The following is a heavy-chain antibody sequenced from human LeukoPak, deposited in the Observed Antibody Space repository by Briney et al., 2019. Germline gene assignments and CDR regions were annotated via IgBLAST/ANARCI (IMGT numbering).Heavy chain of an antibody. D-gene: IGHD3-16*01. CDR3: ARAGGSDDAFDI. V-gene: IGHV1-46*01. CDR2: ISPSGGST. Sequence: GASVKVSCKASGYTFTSYYMHWVRQAPGQGLEWMGIISPSGGSTSYAQKFQGRVTMTRDTSTSTVYMELSSLRSEDTAVYYCARAGGSDDAFDIWGQGTMVTVSS. J-gene: IGHJ3*02. CDR1: GYTFTSYY.